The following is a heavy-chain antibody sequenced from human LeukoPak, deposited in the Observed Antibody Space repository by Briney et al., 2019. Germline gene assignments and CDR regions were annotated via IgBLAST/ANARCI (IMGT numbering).Heavy chain of an antibody. D-gene: IGHD5-18*01. J-gene: IGHJ4*02. CDR1: GASITYY. Sequence: SGTLSLTCAVSGASITYYYSWVRQFPGKGLEWIGEVHRDGYTNYNPSLQSRVTMSVDKSKNQLSLQLTSVTAADTAVYYCARVLLTAMVDYWGQGTRVTVSS. CDR2: VHRDGYT. V-gene: IGHV4-4*02. CDR3: ARVLLTAMVDY.